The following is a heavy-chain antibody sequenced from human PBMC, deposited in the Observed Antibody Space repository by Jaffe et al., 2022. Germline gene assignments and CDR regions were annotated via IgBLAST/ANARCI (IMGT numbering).Heavy chain of an antibody. V-gene: IGHV3-23*01. D-gene: IGHD7-27*01. CDR2: ISSGVKT. CDR3: ARNTPPLGPFDY. CDR1: GFPFRSYA. Sequence: DVELLESGGGLIQPGGSLRLSCAASGFPFRSYAMSWVRQTPGKGLQWISTISSGVKTYYPDSVRGRVTISRDNSKNTVYLQMDSLRAEDTAIYYCARNTPPLGPFDYWGQGTLVTVPS. J-gene: IGHJ4*02.